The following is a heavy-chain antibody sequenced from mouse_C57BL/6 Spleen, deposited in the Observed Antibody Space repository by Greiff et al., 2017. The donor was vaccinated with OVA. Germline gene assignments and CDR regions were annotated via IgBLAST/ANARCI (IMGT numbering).Heavy chain of an antibody. J-gene: IGHJ3*01. CDR1: GYTFTSYW. Sequence: QVQLQQPGAELVRPGSSVKLSCKASGYTFTSYWMHWVKQRPIQGLEWIGNLYPSDSETHYNQKFKDKATLTVDKSSSTAYMQLSSLTSEDSAVYYCARGAYDYDFAYWGQGTLVTVSA. D-gene: IGHD2-4*01. V-gene: IGHV1-52*01. CDR3: ARGAYDYDFAY. CDR2: LYPSDSET.